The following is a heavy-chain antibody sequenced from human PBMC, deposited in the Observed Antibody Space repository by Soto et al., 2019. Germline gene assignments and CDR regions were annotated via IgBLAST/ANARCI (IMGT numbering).Heavy chain of an antibody. J-gene: IGHJ6*02. V-gene: IGHV1-69*13. D-gene: IGHD3-3*01. CDR1: GGTFSSYA. CDR3: ARGITIFGHMDV. CDR2: IIPIFGTA. Sequence: AASVKVSCKASGGTFSSYAISWVRQAPGQGLEWMGGIIPIFGTANYAQKFQGRVTITADESTSTAYMELSSLRSEDTAVYYCARGITIFGHMDVWGQATTVTVSS.